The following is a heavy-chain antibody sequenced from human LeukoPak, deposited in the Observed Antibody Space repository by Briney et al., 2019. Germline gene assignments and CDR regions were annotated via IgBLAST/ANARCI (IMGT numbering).Heavy chain of an antibody. J-gene: IGHJ4*02. CDR2: IYYSGST. CDR3: AREPYGSGSYFGY. D-gene: IGHD3-10*01. CDR1: GGSISSGGYY. Sequence: PSETLSLTCTVSGGSISSGGYYWSWIRQHPGKGLEWIGYIYYSGSTYYNPSLKSRVTISVDTSKNQFSLKLSSVTAADTAVYYCAREPYGSGSYFGYWGQGTLVTVSS. V-gene: IGHV4-31*03.